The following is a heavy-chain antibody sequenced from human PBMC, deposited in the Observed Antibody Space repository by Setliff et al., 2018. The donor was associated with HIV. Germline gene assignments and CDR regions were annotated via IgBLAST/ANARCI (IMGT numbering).Heavy chain of an antibody. V-gene: IGHV1-2*06. CDR2: ISPNNGVA. CDR1: EYMILAYK. CDR3: ARPRVFDSFDV. Sequence: ASVKVSCKATEYMILAYKMNWVRQAAGQGLEWIGRISPNNGVAEYAPKFQGRVIMTLDTSISTAYLEIPRLTSDDAAVYYCARPRVFDSFDVWGQGTMVTVSS. J-gene: IGHJ3*01.